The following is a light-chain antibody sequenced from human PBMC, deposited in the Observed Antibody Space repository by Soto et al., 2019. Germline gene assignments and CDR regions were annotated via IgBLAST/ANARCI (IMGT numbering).Light chain of an antibody. CDR2: AAS. J-gene: IGKJ1*01. Sequence: DFPLTQSPSSPHASVGDRATITCRATENIANYLNWYQQKPGKAPKLLIHAASTLHSGVPSRFSGDGSGTEFTLTISGLQPQDFATYTCQQSYISPLTFGQGTKVEV. V-gene: IGKV1-39*01. CDR3: QQSYISPLT. CDR1: ENIANY.